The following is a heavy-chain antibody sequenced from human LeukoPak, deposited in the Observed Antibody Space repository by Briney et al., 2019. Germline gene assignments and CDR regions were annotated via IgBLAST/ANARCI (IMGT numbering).Heavy chain of an antibody. V-gene: IGHV4-59*01. CDR2: IYYSGST. CDR1: GGSISSYY. Sequence: PSETLSLTCTVSGGSISSYYWSWIRQPPGKGLEWIGYIYYSGSTNYNPSLKSRVTISVDTSKNQFSLKLSSVTAADTAVYYCARDSTTEYYGMDVWGQGTTVTDSS. J-gene: IGHJ6*02. CDR3: ARDSTTEYYGMDV. D-gene: IGHD1-14*01.